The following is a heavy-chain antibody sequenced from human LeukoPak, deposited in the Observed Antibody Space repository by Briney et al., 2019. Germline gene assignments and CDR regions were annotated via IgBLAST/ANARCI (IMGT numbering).Heavy chain of an antibody. J-gene: IGHJ4*02. V-gene: IGHV2-70*01. D-gene: IGHD6-19*01. CDR3: ARAATSGIAVAGRFDY. Sequence: SGPTLVNPTQTLTLTCTFSGFSLSTSGMCVSWIRQPPGKALEWLALIDWDDDKYYSTSLKTRLTISKDTSKNQVVLTMTNMDPVDTATYYCARAATSGIAVAGRFDYWGQGTLVTVSS. CDR1: GFSLSTSGMC. CDR2: IDWDDDK.